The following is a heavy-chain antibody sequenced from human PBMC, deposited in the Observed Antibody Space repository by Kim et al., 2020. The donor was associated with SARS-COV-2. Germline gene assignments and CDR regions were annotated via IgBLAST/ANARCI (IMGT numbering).Heavy chain of an antibody. D-gene: IGHD3-10*01. J-gene: IGHJ5*02. V-gene: IGHV4-30-2*01. CDR1: GGSISSGGYS. Sequence: SETLSLTCAVSGGSISSGGYSWSWIRQPPGKGLEWIGYIYHSGSTYYNPSLKSRVTISVDRSKNQFSLKLSSVTAADTAVYYCARGGYGSGSSLWGVFDPWGQGTLVTVSS. CDR2: IYHSGST. CDR3: ARGGYGSGSSLWGVFDP.